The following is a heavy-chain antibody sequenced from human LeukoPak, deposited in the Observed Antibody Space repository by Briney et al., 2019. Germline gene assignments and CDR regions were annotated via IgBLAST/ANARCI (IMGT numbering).Heavy chain of an antibody. CDR3: ARPPYLYDSSDYDY. Sequence: ASVKVSCKASGYIFTNYCMHWVRQAPGQGLEWMGIINPSDGSTTYAQKFQGRVTMTRDTSTDTVYMELSSLRSDDTAVYYCARPPYLYDSSDYDYWGQGTLVTVSS. J-gene: IGHJ4*02. V-gene: IGHV1-46*01. D-gene: IGHD3-22*01. CDR1: GYIFTNYC. CDR2: INPSDGST.